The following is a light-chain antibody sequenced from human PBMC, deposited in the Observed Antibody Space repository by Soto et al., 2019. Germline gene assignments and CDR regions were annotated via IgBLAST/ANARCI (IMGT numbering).Light chain of an antibody. CDR3: SSYTSTFTLV. CDR1: SGDIGYYNY. Sequence: QSALTQPASVSGSPGQSITISCTGTSGDIGYYNYVSWYQHHPGKAPKLIIYEVNNRPSGISNRFSASKSGSTASLTISGLQTDDEALYYCSSYTSTFTLVFGGGTKLTVL. V-gene: IGLV2-14*01. CDR2: EVN. J-gene: IGLJ2*01.